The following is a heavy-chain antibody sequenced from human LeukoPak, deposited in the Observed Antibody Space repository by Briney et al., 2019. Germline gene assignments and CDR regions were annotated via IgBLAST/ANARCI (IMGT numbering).Heavy chain of an antibody. CDR1: GESIRSTTF. J-gene: IGHJ5*02. Sequence: PSETLSLTCSVSGESIRSTTFWGWIRQSPGMGLEWIASTSHAGISYYNPSHSSRVTVSADSSKNQFSLRLSSVTAADTAVYYCARRGGHSWDVGNWFDPWGQGTPVTVSS. D-gene: IGHD6-13*01. CDR2: TSHAGIS. CDR3: ARRGGHSWDVGNWFDP. V-gene: IGHV4-39*01.